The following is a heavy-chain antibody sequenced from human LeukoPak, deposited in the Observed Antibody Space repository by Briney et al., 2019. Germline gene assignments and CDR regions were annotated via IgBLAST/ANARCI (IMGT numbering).Heavy chain of an antibody. V-gene: IGHV3-33*01. CDR1: GFTFSSYG. Sequence: PGGSLRLSCAASGFTFSSYGMHWVRQAPGKGLEWVAVIWYDGSNKYYADSVKGRFTISRDNSKNTLYLRMNSLRAEDTAVYYCARARYSSSYYFDYWGQGTLVTVSS. CDR2: IWYDGSNK. CDR3: ARARYSSSYYFDY. D-gene: IGHD6-6*01. J-gene: IGHJ4*02.